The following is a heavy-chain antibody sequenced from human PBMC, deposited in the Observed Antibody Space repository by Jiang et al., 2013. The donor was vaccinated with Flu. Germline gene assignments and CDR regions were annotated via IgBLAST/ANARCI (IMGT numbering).Heavy chain of an antibody. CDR3: ASTFQLPYDFWSGPYGMDV. V-gene: IGHV3-7*03. D-gene: IGHD3-3*01. J-gene: IGHJ6*02. CDR1: GFTLVSYW. Sequence: AASGFTLVSYWMSWVRPGVQGRGLEWVANIKQDGSEKYYVDSVKGRFTISRDNAKNSLYLQMNSLRAEDTAVYYCASTFQLPYDFWSGPYGMDVWGQGTTVTVSS. CDR2: IKQDGSEK.